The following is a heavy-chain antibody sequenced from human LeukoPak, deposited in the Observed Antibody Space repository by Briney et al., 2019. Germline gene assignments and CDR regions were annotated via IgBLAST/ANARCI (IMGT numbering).Heavy chain of an antibody. CDR2: IYHSGST. CDR1: GYSISSGYY. V-gene: IGHV4-38-2*02. J-gene: IGHJ6*04. Sequence: PSETLSLTCAVSGYSISSGYYWGWIRQPPGKGLEWIGSIYHSGSTYYNPSLKSRVTISVDTSKNQFSLKLSSATAADTAVYYCARENRGSYYYYYGMDVWGKGTTVTVSS. D-gene: IGHD3-10*01. CDR3: ARENRGSYYYYYGMDV.